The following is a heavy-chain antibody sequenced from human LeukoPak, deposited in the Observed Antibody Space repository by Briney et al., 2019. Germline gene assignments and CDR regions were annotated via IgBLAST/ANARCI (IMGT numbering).Heavy chain of an antibody. D-gene: IGHD3-16*01. CDR1: GGSISSHY. V-gene: IGHV4-59*11. J-gene: IGHJ5*02. CDR2: IYYSGSS. CDR3: AGGSGRWFDP. Sequence: TSETLSLTCTVSGGSISSHYWSWIRQPPGKGLEWIGYIYYSGSSNYNPSLESRVTISLDTSKNQFSLKVRSVTAADTAVYYCAGGSGRWFDPWGQGTLVTVSS.